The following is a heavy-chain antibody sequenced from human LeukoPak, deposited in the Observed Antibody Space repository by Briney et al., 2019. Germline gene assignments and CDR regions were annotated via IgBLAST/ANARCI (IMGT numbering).Heavy chain of an antibody. D-gene: IGHD6-19*01. CDR1: GFTFSRYG. CDR2: ISYDGTNK. Sequence: GGSLRLSCAASGFTFSRYGMHWVRQAPGKGLEWVAVISYDGTNKYYADSVKGRFTISRDNSKNTLYLQMNSLRAEDTAVYHCAKGPVAGTYGSSDYWGQGTLATVSS. V-gene: IGHV3-30*18. CDR3: AKGPVAGTYGSSDY. J-gene: IGHJ4*02.